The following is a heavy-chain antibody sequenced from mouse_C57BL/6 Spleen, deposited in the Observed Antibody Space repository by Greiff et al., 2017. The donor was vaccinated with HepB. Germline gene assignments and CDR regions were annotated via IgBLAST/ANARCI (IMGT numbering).Heavy chain of an antibody. V-gene: IGHV5-17*01. CDR3: ARKRGRREFAY. J-gene: IGHJ3*01. CDR1: GFTFSDYG. CDR2: ISSGSSTI. Sequence: EVQLVESGGGLVKPGGSLKLSCAASGFTFSDYGMHWVRQAPEEGLEWVAYISSGSSTIYYADTVKGRFTIPRDNAKNTLFLQMTSLRSEDTAMYYCARKRGRREFAYWGQGTLVTVSA.